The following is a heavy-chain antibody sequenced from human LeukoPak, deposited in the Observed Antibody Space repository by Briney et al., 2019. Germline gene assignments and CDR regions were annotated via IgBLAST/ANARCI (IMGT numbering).Heavy chain of an antibody. D-gene: IGHD1-14*01. CDR2: INHSGST. CDR1: GGSFSGYY. Sequence: NPSETLSLTCAVYGGSFSGYYWSWIRQPPGKGLEWIGEINHSGSTNYNPSLKSRVTISVDTSKNQFSLKLSSVTAADTAVYYCARLGNQSFDYWGQGTLVTVSS. CDR3: ARLGNQSFDY. V-gene: IGHV4-34*01. J-gene: IGHJ4*02.